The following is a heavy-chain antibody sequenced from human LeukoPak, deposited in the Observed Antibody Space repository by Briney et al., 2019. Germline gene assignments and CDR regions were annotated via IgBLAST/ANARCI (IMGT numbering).Heavy chain of an antibody. J-gene: IGHJ4*03. CDR1: GYTFTSYG. V-gene: IGHV1-18*01. CDR2: ISAYNGNT. Sequence: GASVKVSCTASGYTFTSYGISWVRQAPGQGLEWMGWISAYNGNTNYAQKLQGRVTMTTDTSTSTAYMELRSLRSDDTAVYYCERALCSGGSCYSDSWGQGTLVTVSS. D-gene: IGHD2-15*01. CDR3: ERALCSGGSCYSDS.